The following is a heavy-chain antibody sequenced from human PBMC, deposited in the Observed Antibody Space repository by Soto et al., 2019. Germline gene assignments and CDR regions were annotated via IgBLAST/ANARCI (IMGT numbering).Heavy chain of an antibody. J-gene: IGHJ4*02. CDR2: ISGSGGST. D-gene: IGHD2-15*01. CDR1: RFTFSMFS. Sequence: GGSVRLSCAASRFTFSMFSMSWVRQAPGKGLEWVSAISGSGGSTYYADSVKGRFTISRDNSKNTLYLQMNSLRAEDTAVYYCAKGLFRPKAATFDYWGQGTLVTVSS. V-gene: IGHV3-23*01. CDR3: AKGLFRPKAATFDY.